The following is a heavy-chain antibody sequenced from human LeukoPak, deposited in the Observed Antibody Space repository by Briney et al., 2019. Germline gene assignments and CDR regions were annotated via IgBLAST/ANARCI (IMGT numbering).Heavy chain of an antibody. D-gene: IGHD3-10*01. V-gene: IGHV4-39*07. CDR3: ASTAIRITMVRGVPPVDYFGY. CDR2: IYYSGST. CDR1: GGSISSSSYY. J-gene: IGHJ4*02. Sequence: SETLSLTCTVSGGSISSSSYYWGWIRQPPGKGLEWIGSIYYSGSTYYNPSLKSRVTISVDTSKNQFSLKLSSVTAADTAVYYCASTAIRITMVRGVPPVDYFGYWGQGTLVTVSS.